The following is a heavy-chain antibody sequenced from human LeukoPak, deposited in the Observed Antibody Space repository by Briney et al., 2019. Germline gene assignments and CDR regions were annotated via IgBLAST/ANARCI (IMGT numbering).Heavy chain of an antibody. D-gene: IGHD1-26*01. Sequence: SETLSLTCTVSGGSISSSNYYWGWIPQPPGKGLEWIATLYHSGSTYYNPSLKSRVTISAYTSKNQFSLKLSSVTAADTAVYYCARHIYSGTDGDAFDIWGQGTMVTVSS. CDR3: ARHIYSGTDGDAFDI. CDR2: LYHSGST. J-gene: IGHJ3*02. CDR1: GGSISSSNYY. V-gene: IGHV4-39*01.